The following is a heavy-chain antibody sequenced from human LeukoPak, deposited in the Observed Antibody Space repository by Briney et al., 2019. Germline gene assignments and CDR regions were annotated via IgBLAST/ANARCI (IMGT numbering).Heavy chain of an antibody. J-gene: IGHJ4*02. CDR2: INPDGGST. CDR3: ARAPRNSSTMLDY. CDR1: GYTFTSYW. V-gene: IGHV1-46*01. Sequence: ASVTVSCKASGYTFTSYWIQWVRQAPGQGLEWMGLINPDGGSTAYAHRFQGRVIMTRDTSTSTAYMDLSSLRSEDTAVYHCARAPRNSSTMLDYWGQGTLVIVSS. D-gene: IGHD6-13*01.